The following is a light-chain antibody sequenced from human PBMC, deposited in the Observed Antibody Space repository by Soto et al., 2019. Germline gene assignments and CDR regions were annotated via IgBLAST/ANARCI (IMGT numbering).Light chain of an antibody. Sequence: QSVLTQPASVSGSPGQSITISCTGTSSDVGNYNLVSWYQQHPGKAPKLMIYEDRKRPSEVSNRFSGSKSGNTASLTISGLQAEDDADYYCSSYAGSSTFVFGGGTKLTVL. CDR2: EDR. CDR3: SSYAGSSTFV. V-gene: IGLV2-23*02. CDR1: SSDVGNYNL. J-gene: IGLJ2*01.